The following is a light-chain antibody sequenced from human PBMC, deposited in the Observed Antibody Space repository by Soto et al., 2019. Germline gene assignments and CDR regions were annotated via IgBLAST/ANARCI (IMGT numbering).Light chain of an antibody. CDR3: QQYNSSWT. CDR2: KAS. Sequence: IQMTQSPSTLSASVGDRVTITCRASQSISSWLAWYQQKPGKAPKLLIYKASSLESGVPSRFSGSGSGTEFTLTISSLQPDDFATYYCQQYNSSWTFGQGTRWISN. V-gene: IGKV1-5*03. CDR1: QSISSW. J-gene: IGKJ1*01.